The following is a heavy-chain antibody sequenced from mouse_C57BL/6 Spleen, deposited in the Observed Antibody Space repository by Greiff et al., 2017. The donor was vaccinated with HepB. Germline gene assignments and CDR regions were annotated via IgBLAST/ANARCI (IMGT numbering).Heavy chain of an antibody. V-gene: IGHV1-76*01. Sequence: QVQLQQSGAELVRPGASVKLSCKASGYTFTDYYINWVKQRPGQGLEWIARIYPGSGNTYYNEKFKGKATLTAEKSSSTAYMQLSSLTSEDSAVYFCARGIYYDYDGDGSYAMDYWGQGTSVTVSS. CDR2: IYPGSGNT. CDR1: GYTFTDYY. CDR3: ARGIYYDYDGDGSYAMDY. D-gene: IGHD2-4*01. J-gene: IGHJ4*01.